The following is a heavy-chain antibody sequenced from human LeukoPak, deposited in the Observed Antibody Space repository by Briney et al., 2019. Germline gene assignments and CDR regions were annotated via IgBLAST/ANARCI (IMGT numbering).Heavy chain of an antibody. D-gene: IGHD6-13*01. J-gene: IGHJ4*02. CDR1: GFTFGTYS. Sequence: NSGGSLRLSCAASGFTFGTYSMNWVRQAPGKGLEWVSSISSNSRHIYYADSMRGRFTISKDNAKNSLYLQMNSLKPEDTAVYYCARVAEAAAFDSWGQGTLVTVSS. CDR2: ISSNSRHI. CDR3: ARVAEAAAFDS. V-gene: IGHV3-21*06.